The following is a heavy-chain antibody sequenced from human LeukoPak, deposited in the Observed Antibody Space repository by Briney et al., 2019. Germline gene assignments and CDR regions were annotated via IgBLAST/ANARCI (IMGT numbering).Heavy chain of an antibody. V-gene: IGHV3-7*01. CDR3: GNVE. Sequence: PGGSLRLSCVVSGFTFSSSWMNWLRQAPGKGLEWVASIKADGSDKYYVDSVTGRFTISRDNAKKSLYLQMNSLRVDDTAVYSCGNVEWGQGIVVTVSS. CDR1: GFTFSSSW. CDR2: IKADGSDK. J-gene: IGHJ4*02.